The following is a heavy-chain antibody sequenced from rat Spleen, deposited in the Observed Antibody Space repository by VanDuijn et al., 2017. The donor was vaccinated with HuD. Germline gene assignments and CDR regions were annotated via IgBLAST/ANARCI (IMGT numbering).Heavy chain of an antibody. D-gene: IGHD1-2*01. CDR3: ARHYYSSYNYWYFDF. Sequence: EVQLVESGGGLVQPGGSMKLSCVISGFTFTSFPVAWVRQAPTKGLEWVATISYDGSSTYYRDSVKGRFTISRDNAKSTLYLQMDSLRSEDTATYYCARHYYSSYNYWYFDFWGPGTMVTVSS. J-gene: IGHJ1*01. CDR1: GFTFTSFP. CDR2: ISYDGSST. V-gene: IGHV5-46*01.